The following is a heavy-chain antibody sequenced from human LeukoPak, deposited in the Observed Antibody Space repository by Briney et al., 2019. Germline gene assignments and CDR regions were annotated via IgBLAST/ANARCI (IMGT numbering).Heavy chain of an antibody. Sequence: PGGSLTLSCAASGFTFSSHALSSVRQAPGKGREGVSAISGSGGSTYYADSVKGRFPISRDNSKTTLYLQMNSLRAEDTAVYYCAKLGSDWDGYPLDYWGQGTLVTVSS. CDR3: AKLGSDWDGYPLDY. D-gene: IGHD3-22*01. V-gene: IGHV3-23*01. J-gene: IGHJ4*02. CDR2: ISGSGGST. CDR1: GFTFSSHA.